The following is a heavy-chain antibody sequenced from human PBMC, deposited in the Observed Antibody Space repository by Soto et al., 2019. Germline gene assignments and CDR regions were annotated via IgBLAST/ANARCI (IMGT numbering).Heavy chain of an antibody. V-gene: IGHV3-48*03. Sequence: PVGSLRLSCAASGFTFSSYEMNRVRQAPGKGLEWVSYISSSGSTIYYADSVKGRFTISRDNAKNSLYLQMNGLRAEDTAVYYCARVRIVVVTTYPGDYYGMDVWGQGTTVTVSS. J-gene: IGHJ6*02. CDR2: ISSSGSTI. D-gene: IGHD2-21*02. CDR1: GFTFSSYE. CDR3: ARVRIVVVTTYPGDYYGMDV.